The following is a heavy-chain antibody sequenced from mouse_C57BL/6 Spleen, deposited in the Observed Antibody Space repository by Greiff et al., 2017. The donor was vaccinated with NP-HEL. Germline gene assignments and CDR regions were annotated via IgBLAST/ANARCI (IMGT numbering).Heavy chain of an antibody. CDR3: ARHDWDSAY. CDR2: IYPSDSET. Sequence: QVQLQQPGAELVRPGSSVKLSCKASGYTFTSYWMDWVKQRPGQGLEWIGNIYPSDSETHYNQKFKDKATLTVDKSSSTAYMQLSSLTSEDSAVYYCARHDWDSAYWGQGTLVTVSA. V-gene: IGHV1-61*01. D-gene: IGHD4-1*01. J-gene: IGHJ3*01. CDR1: GYTFTSYW.